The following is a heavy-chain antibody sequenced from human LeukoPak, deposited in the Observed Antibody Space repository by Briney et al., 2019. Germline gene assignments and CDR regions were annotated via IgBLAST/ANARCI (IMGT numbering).Heavy chain of an antibody. Sequence: SVRVSCKASGGTFSSYAISWVRQAPGQGLEWMGGIIPIFGTANYAQKFQGRVTITADESTSTAYMELSSLRSEDTAVYYCARVGKIFGVNDAFDVWGQGTMVTVSS. CDR3: ARVGKIFGVNDAFDV. CDR2: IIPIFGTA. J-gene: IGHJ3*01. CDR1: GGTFSSYA. D-gene: IGHD3-3*01. V-gene: IGHV1-69*13.